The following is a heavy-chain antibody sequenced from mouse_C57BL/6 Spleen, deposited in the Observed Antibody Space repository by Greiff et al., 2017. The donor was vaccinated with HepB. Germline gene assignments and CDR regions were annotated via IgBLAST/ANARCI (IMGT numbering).Heavy chain of an antibody. Sequence: EVQLQQSGAELVRPGASVKLSCTASGFNIKDYYMHWVKQRPEQGLEWIGRIDPEDGDTEYAPKFQGKATMTADTSSNTAYLQLSSLTSEDTAVYYCTTSYGSSYYYAMDYWGQGTSVTVSS. CDR2: IDPEDGDT. CDR3: TTSYGSSYYYAMDY. J-gene: IGHJ4*01. CDR1: GFNIKDYY. D-gene: IGHD1-1*01. V-gene: IGHV14-1*01.